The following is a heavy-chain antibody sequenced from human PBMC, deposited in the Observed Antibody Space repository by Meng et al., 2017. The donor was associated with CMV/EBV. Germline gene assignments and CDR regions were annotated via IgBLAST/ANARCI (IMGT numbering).Heavy chain of an antibody. D-gene: IGHD3-22*01. J-gene: IGHJ4*02. V-gene: IGHV1-2*02. CDR2: INPDSGAT. CDR3: ARGQYYYDSSGYFY. Sequence: ASVKVSCKASGYPSTAYYMHWVRQAPGQGLEWMGWINPDSGATNFARNLQGRVTMTRDTSISTAYMELSGLTFDDTAVYYCARGQYYYDSSGYFYWGQGTLVTVSS. CDR1: GYPSTAYY.